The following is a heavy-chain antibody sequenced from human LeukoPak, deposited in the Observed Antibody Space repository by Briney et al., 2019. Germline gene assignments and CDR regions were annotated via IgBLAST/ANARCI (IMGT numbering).Heavy chain of an antibody. CDR3: ARDKVATIDY. J-gene: IGHJ4*02. V-gene: IGHV3-21*01. Sequence: GGSLRLSCAASGFTSSSYSMNWVRQAPGKGLEWVSSISSSSSYIYYADSVKGRFTISRDNAKNSLYLQMNSLRAEDTAVYYCARDKVATIDYWGQGTLVTVSS. D-gene: IGHD5-24*01. CDR1: GFTSSSYS. CDR2: ISSSSSYI.